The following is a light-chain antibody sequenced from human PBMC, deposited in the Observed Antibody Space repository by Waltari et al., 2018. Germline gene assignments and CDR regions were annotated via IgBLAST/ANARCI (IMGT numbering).Light chain of an antibody. CDR2: RAS. J-gene: IGKJ5*01. V-gene: IGKV4-1*01. CDR3: HHYYIPPLT. CDR1: QSLFSTSNSKTY. Sequence: DIVMTQSPDFLAVSLGERATINCKSSQSLFSTSNSKTYIPWYQQKPGQPPKLLIYRASTRGSGVPDRFSGSGSGTDFTLTISSLQAEDVAVYYCHHYYIPPLTFGQGTRLEIK.